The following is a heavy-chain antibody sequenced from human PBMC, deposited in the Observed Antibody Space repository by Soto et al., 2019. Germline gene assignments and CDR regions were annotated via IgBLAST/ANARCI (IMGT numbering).Heavy chain of an antibody. Sequence: GVSLRLSCAASGFTFSSYAMHWVRQAPGKGLEWVAVISYDGSNKYYADSVKGRFTISRDNSKNTLYLQMNSLRAEDTAVYYCARDRNRRYCTNGVCYTYNSDGMDIWGQEATVAVS. CDR3: ARDRNRRYCTNGVCYTYNSDGMDI. CDR1: GFTFSSYA. V-gene: IGHV3-30-3*01. J-gene: IGHJ6*02. CDR2: ISYDGSNK. D-gene: IGHD2-8*01.